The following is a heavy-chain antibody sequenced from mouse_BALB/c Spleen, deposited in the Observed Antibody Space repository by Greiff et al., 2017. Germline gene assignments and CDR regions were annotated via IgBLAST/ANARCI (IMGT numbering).Heavy chain of an antibody. J-gene: IGHJ4*01. CDR3: ARAYYDYDRYAMDY. CDR1: GYSITSGYY. CDR2: ISYDGSN. D-gene: IGHD2-4*01. Sequence: ESGPGLVKPSQSLSLTCSVTGYSITSGYYWNWIRQFPGNKLEWMGYISYDGSNNYNPSLKNRISITRDTSKNQFFLKLNSVTTEDTATYYCARAYYDYDRYAMDYWGQGTSVTVAS. V-gene: IGHV3-6*02.